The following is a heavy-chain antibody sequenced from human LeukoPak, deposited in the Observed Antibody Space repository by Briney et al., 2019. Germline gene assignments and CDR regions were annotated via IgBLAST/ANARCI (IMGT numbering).Heavy chain of an antibody. CDR3: ARELRRGWYFDL. CDR2: INPNGGGV. Sequence: ASVKVSCKASEYTFTAYDLHWVRQAPGQGLEWMGWINPNGGGVNYAQRFQGRVTMTRDTSISTAYMNLSGLTSDDTAVYFCARELRRGWYFDLWGRGTLVTVSS. V-gene: IGHV1-2*02. D-gene: IGHD3-10*01. J-gene: IGHJ2*01. CDR1: EYTFTAYD.